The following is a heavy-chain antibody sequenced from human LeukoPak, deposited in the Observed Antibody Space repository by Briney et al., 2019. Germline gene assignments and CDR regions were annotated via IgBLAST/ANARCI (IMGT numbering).Heavy chain of an antibody. D-gene: IGHD5-18*01. V-gene: IGHV3-33*06. CDR1: GFTFSSYG. Sequence: GGSLRLSCAASGFTFSSYGMHWVRQAPGKGLEWVAVIWYDGSNKYYADSVKGRFTISRDNSKNTLYLQMNSLRAEDTAVYYCAKGDKQLWSQDYYYYMDVWGKGTTVTVSS. CDR2: IWYDGSNK. CDR3: AKGDKQLWSQDYYYYMDV. J-gene: IGHJ6*03.